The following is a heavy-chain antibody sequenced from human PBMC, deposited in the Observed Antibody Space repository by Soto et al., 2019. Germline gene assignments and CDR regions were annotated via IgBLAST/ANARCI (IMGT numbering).Heavy chain of an antibody. V-gene: IGHV3-30*03. D-gene: IGHD3-3*01. CDR2: ISYDGSEK. J-gene: IGHJ6*02. Sequence: PGGSLRLSCAASGFTFSSYGMHWVRQAPGKGLEWVAVISYDGSEKYYVDSVKGRFTISRDNAKNSLYLQMNSLRAEDTAVYYCARDLGTIFGVVAYYYYYGMDVWGQGTTVTVSS. CDR1: GFTFSSYG. CDR3: ARDLGTIFGVVAYYYYYGMDV.